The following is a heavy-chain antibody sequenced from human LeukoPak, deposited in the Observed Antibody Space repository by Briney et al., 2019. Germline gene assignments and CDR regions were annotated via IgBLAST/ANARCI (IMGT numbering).Heavy chain of an antibody. Sequence: SETLSLTCTVSGGSISSYYWSWIRQPAGKGLEWIGRIYISGSTNYNPSLKSRVTMSVDTSKSQFFLKLTSVIAADTAVYYCARETSTVTYRIFDYWGQGTLVTVSS. J-gene: IGHJ4*02. CDR2: IYISGST. CDR3: ARETSTVTYRIFDY. V-gene: IGHV4-4*07. CDR1: GGSISSYY. D-gene: IGHD4-17*01.